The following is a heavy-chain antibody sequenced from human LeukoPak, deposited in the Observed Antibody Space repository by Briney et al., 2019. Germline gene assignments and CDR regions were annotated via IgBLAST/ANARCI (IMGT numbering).Heavy chain of an antibody. D-gene: IGHD1-26*01. CDR1: GYTFTGYC. CDR3: ARAQGSYYHYYMDV. V-gene: IGHV1-2*02. Sequence: ASVKVSCKASGYTFTGYCMHWVRQAPGQGLEWMGWINPNSGGTNYAQKFQGRVTMTRDMSTSTVNMELSSLRSEDTAVYYCARAQGSYYHYYMDVWGKGTTVTVSS. CDR2: INPNSGGT. J-gene: IGHJ6*03.